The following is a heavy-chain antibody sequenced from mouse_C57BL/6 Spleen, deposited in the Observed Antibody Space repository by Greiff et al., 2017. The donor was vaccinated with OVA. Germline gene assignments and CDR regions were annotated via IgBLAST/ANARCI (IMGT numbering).Heavy chain of an antibody. CDR2: IDPSDSET. CDR1: GYTFTSYW. CDR3: ARLWAGHYCDY. D-gene: IGHD3-3*01. Sequence: VQLQQPGAELVRPGSSVKLSCKASGYTFTSYWMHWVKQRPIQGLEWIGNIDPSDSETHYNQKFKDKATLTVDKSSSTAYMQLSSLTSEDSAVYYCARLWAGHYCDYWGQGTTLTVSS. J-gene: IGHJ2*01. V-gene: IGHV1-52*01.